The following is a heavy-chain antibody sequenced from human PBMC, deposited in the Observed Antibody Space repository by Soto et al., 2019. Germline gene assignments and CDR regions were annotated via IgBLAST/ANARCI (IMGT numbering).Heavy chain of an antibody. J-gene: IGHJ3*01. CDR3: ARPYGGKIGDAPDL. CDR1: GFTFSTYA. Sequence: PGGSLRLSCAASGFTFSTYAMSWVRQVPGKGLEWVSTISDAAGSAYYVDSVKGRFTISRDNSKKTLHLQMNSLRAEDSAVYYCARPYGGKIGDAPDLWGQRTMVTVSS. CDR2: ISDAAGSA. D-gene: IGHD4-17*01. V-gene: IGHV3-23*01.